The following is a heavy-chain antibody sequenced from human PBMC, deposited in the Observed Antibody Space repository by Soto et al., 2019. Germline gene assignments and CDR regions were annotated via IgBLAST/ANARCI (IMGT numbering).Heavy chain of an antibody. V-gene: IGHV4-39*02. Sequence: AETLSLTCTVSGGSIVSSDYYFFCIRQPPWKGLEWIGSIYYRGTTYYNPSLKSRVTISVDTSRNRFSLKLSSVTASDTAVYYCASCFGELLYGDWFDPWGQGTLVTVSS. CDR3: ASCFGELLYGDWFDP. D-gene: IGHD3-10*01. J-gene: IGHJ5*02. CDR1: GGSIVSSDYY. CDR2: IYYRGTT.